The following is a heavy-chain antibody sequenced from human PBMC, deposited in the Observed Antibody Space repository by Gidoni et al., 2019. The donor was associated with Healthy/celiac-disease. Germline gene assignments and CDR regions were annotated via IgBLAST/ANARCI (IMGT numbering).Heavy chain of an antibody. Sequence: QVQLVQSGAEVKKPGASVKVSCKASGYTFTSYGISWVRQAPGQGLEWMGWISAYNGNTNYAQKLQGRVTMTTDTSTSTAYMELRSLRSDDTAVYYCARGAPMYYDILYVTAVPPDYWGQGTLVTVSS. CDR1: GYTFTSYG. CDR3: ARGAPMYYDILYVTAVPPDY. V-gene: IGHV1-18*01. D-gene: IGHD3-9*01. J-gene: IGHJ4*02. CDR2: ISAYNGNT.